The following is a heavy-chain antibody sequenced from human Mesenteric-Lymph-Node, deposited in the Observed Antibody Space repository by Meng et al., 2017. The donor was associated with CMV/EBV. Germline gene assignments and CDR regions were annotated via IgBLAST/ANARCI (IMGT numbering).Heavy chain of an antibody. D-gene: IGHD3-9*01. CDR1: CGSFSAYN. CDR3: ARGSSYDILTGYFDY. Sequence: VSGLFYPSASHDVLCAVSCGSFSAYNWNWIRQSPEKGLEWIGEINHSGSTTYNPSFTSRIIISVDTSTNQISLNMSSVTAADAAVYYCARGSSYDILTGYFDYWGQGALVTVSS. CDR2: INHSGST. J-gene: IGHJ4*02. V-gene: IGHV4-34*01.